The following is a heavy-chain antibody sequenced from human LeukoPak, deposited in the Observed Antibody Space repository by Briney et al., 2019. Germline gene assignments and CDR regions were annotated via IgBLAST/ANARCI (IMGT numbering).Heavy chain of an antibody. D-gene: IGHD2-21*01. J-gene: IGHJ4*02. CDR1: GFTVSLDD. CDR3: ARVAK. V-gene: IGHV3-53*01. Sequence: GGSPRLSCAVSGFTVSLDDMTWVRQAPGKGLECVSVISRDDTIFYADSVKGRFTISRDNSKNTLYLQMNSLRADDTAVYYCARVAKWGQGTLVTVSS. CDR2: ISRDDTI.